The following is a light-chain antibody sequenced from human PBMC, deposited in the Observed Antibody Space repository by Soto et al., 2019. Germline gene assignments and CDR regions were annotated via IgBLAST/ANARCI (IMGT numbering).Light chain of an antibody. CDR2: AAS. Sequence: DIQLTQSPSFLSASVGDRVTITCRASQGISSTYLAWYQQTPGKAPKILIYAASTLQSGVPSRFSGRGSGTDFTLTISSLQPEAFETYYCQHLNSYPLTFGGGTKVDIK. CDR1: QGISSTY. CDR3: QHLNSYPLT. J-gene: IGKJ4*01. V-gene: IGKV1-9*01.